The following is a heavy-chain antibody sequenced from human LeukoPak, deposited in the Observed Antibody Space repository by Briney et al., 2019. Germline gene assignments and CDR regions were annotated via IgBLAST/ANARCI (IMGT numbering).Heavy chain of an antibody. CDR1: GGSISSYY. V-gene: IGHV4-59*01. CDR2: IYCSGST. CDR3: ARLVYYGSGSYYYFDY. Sequence: SETLSLTCTVSGGSISSYYWSWIRQPPGKGLEWIGYIYCSGSTNYNSSLKSRVTISVDTPKNQFSLKLSSVTAADTAVYYCARLVYYGSGSYYYFDYWGQGTLVTVSS. J-gene: IGHJ4*02. D-gene: IGHD3-10*01.